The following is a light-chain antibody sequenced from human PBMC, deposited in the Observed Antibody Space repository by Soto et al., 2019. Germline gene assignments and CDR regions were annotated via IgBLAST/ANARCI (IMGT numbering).Light chain of an antibody. CDR1: QSVSTNY. CDR3: HQCGSSPWT. V-gene: IGKV3-20*01. Sequence: EIVLTQSPGTLSLSPGERATLSCRASQSVSTNYLAWYQQKLGQAPRLLIYGASSRATGIPDRFSGSGSRTDLTLTISRLELEDFIVYDCHQCGSSPWTFGQGTKVEI. CDR2: GAS. J-gene: IGKJ1*01.